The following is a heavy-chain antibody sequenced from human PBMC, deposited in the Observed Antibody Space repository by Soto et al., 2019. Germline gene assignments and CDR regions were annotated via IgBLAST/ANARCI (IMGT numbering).Heavy chain of an antibody. D-gene: IGHD2-2*01. CDR1: GFMFSSFA. V-gene: IGHV3-23*01. CDR2: TRSNGEHT. CDR3: AKDSKSVLVSAVLVYGMHV. Sequence: GGSLRLSCAVSGFMFSSFAMTWVRQAPGKGLEWVSTTRSNGEHTYYADSVKGRFTVSRDNSKNTLFLEMSSLRAEDSAIYYCAKDSKSVLVSAVLVYGMHVWGQGNTVTVSS. J-gene: IGHJ6*02.